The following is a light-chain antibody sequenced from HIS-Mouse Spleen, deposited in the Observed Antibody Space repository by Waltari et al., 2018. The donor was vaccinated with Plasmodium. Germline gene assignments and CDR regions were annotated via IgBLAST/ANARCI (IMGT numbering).Light chain of an antibody. J-gene: IGLJ3*02. Sequence: QSVLTQPPSVSGAPGQRVTIPCTGSSSNIGAGYDVHWYQPLPGTAPKPLIYGNSNRPSGVPDRFSGSKSGTSASLAITGLQAEDEADYYCQSYDSSLSGSGVFGGGTKLTVL. CDR1: SSNIGAGYD. CDR3: QSYDSSLSGSGV. CDR2: GNS. V-gene: IGLV1-40*01.